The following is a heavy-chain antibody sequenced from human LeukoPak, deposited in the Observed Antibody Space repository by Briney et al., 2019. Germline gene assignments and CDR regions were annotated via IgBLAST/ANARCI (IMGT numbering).Heavy chain of an antibody. V-gene: IGHV4-59*08. Sequence: SETLSLTCTVSGGSISRYYWSWIRQPPGKGLEWIGYIYYSGITNYNPSLKSRVTISVDTSKNQFSLKLSSVTAADTAVYYCARQATSDYGSGSPFDYWGQGTLVTVSS. J-gene: IGHJ4*02. CDR1: GGSISRYY. CDR2: IYYSGIT. D-gene: IGHD3-10*01. CDR3: ARQATSDYGSGSPFDY.